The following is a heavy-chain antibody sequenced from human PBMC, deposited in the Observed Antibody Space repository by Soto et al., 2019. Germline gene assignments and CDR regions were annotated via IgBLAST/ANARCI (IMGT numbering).Heavy chain of an antibody. V-gene: IGHV3-23*01. CDR2: ISGSGGST. CDR3: ATHPAHEWLRGYYYMDV. J-gene: IGHJ6*03. Sequence: GGSLRLSCAASGFTFSSYAMSWVRQAPGKGLEWVSAISGSGGSTYYADSVKGRLTISRDNSKNTLYLQMNSLRAEDTAVYYCATHPAHEWLRGYYYMDVWGKGTTVTVSS. D-gene: IGHD5-12*01. CDR1: GFTFSSYA.